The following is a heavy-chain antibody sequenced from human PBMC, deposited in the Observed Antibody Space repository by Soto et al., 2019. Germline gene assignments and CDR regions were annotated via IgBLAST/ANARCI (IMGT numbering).Heavy chain of an antibody. V-gene: IGHV1-69*13. Sequence: SVKVSCKASGGTFSSYAISWVRQAPGQGLEWMGGIIPIFGTANYAQKFRGRVTITADESTSTAYMELSSLRSEDTAVYYCARQKSSGRRSYYYYGMDAWGQGTTVTVS. CDR2: IIPIFGTA. CDR3: ARQKSSGRRSYYYYGMDA. J-gene: IGHJ6*02. D-gene: IGHD6-19*01. CDR1: GGTFSSYA.